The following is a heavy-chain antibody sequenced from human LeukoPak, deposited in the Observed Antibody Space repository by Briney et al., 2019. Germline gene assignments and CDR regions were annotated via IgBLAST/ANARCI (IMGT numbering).Heavy chain of an antibody. Sequence: GGSLRLSCAASGLTASHNVNNAMSWVRYAPGKGLEWVSGLTTSGSTYYADSVKGRFTISRENSNNTLYLHMDSLRAEDTAVYYCAKAPVWNYNYGLDVWGQGTTVTVSS. CDR1: GLTASHNVNNA. D-gene: IGHD2-21*01. V-gene: IGHV3-23*01. J-gene: IGHJ6*02. CDR2: LTTSGST. CDR3: AKAPVWNYNYGLDV.